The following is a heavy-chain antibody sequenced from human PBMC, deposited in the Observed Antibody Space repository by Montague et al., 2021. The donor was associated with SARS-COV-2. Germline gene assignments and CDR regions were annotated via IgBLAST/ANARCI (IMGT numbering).Heavy chain of an antibody. CDR1: GFSITTSGVG. J-gene: IGHJ4*02. D-gene: IGHD2/OR15-2a*01. CDR2: VYWDDDQ. Sequence: PALVKPTQTLTLTCTFSGFSITTSGVGVGWFRQSPGRALEWLALVYWDDDQRYSPSLKNRLTITRGASKNQVVLTLSNMDPADTGTYYCARIRSMYYFDSWGRGTLVTVSS. V-gene: IGHV2-5*02. CDR3: ARIRSMYYFDS.